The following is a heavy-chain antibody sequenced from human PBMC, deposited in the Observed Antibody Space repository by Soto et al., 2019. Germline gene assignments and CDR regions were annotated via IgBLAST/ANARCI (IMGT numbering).Heavy chain of an antibody. Sequence: GGSLRLSCAASGFTFSNAWMNWVRQAPGKGLEWVGRIKSKTDGGTTDYAAPVKGRFTISRDDSKNTLYLQMNSLKTEDTAVYYCTTARSGGFLESIPEYFQHWGQGTLVTVSS. CDR1: GFTFSNAW. CDR2: IKSKTDGGTT. D-gene: IGHD3-3*01. V-gene: IGHV3-15*07. J-gene: IGHJ1*01. CDR3: TTARSGGFLESIPEYFQH.